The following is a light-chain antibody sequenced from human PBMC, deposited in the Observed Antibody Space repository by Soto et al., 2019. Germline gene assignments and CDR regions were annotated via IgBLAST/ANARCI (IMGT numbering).Light chain of an antibody. Sequence: EIQMTQSPSSLSASVGDRVTITCRASQSISSYLNWYQQKPGKAPNLLIYAASSLQSGVPSKFSGSGSGTDFTLTISSLQPEDFATYYCQQSDSSPFTFGPGTKVDIK. CDR3: QQSDSSPFT. V-gene: IGKV1-39*01. J-gene: IGKJ3*01. CDR1: QSISSY. CDR2: AAS.